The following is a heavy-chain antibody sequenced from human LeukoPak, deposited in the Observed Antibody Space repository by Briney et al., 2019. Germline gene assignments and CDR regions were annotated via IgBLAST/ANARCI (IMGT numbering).Heavy chain of an antibody. V-gene: IGHV3-23*01. Sequence: GRSLRLSCAASGFTFSSYAMSWVRQAPGKGLEWVSAISGSGGSTYYADSVKGRFTISRDNSKNTLYLQMNSLRAEDTAVYYCAKDDDTAMVTATGYYGMDVWGQGTTVTVSS. J-gene: IGHJ6*02. D-gene: IGHD5-18*01. CDR1: GFTFSSYA. CDR2: ISGSGGST. CDR3: AKDDDTAMVTATGYYGMDV.